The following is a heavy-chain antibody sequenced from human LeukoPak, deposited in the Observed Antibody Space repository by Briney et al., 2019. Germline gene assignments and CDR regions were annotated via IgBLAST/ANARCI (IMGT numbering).Heavy chain of an antibody. CDR2: INHSGST. Sequence: SETLSLTCAVYGGSFSGYYWSWIRQPPGKGLEWIGEINHSGSTNYNPSLKSRVTISVDTSKNQFSLKLSSVTAADTAVYYCAYHYDFWSGYTKPYYFDYWGQGTLVTVSS. CDR1: GGSFSGYY. CDR3: AYHYDFWSGYTKPYYFDY. V-gene: IGHV4-34*01. J-gene: IGHJ4*02. D-gene: IGHD3-3*01.